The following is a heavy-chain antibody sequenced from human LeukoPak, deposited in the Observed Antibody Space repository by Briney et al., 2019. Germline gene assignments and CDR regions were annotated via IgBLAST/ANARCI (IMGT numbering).Heavy chain of an antibody. Sequence: GGSLRLSCAASGFTFSSYAMSWVRQAPGKGLEWVSTLSGTRGTTYYADSVKGRFTISRDNSKNTLYLQMNGLRAEDTAVYYCAKDSSTGGAQFSWFDPWGQGTLVTVSS. V-gene: IGHV3-23*01. D-gene: IGHD6-6*01. CDR3: AKDSSTGGAQFSWFDP. CDR1: GFTFSSYA. CDR2: LSGTRGTT. J-gene: IGHJ5*02.